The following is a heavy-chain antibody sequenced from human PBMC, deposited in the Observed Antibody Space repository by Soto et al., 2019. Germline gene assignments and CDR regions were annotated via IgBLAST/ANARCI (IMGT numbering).Heavy chain of an antibody. CDR1: GFTISSNA. J-gene: IGHJ4*02. D-gene: IGHD1-1*01. V-gene: IGHV3-23*01. Sequence: GGSLRLSCAASGFTISSNAMYWVRQAPGKGLEWVSAISDRGATTHYADSVKGRFTISRDTSKNTLYLQLNTLRADDTAVYYCAKDKPGTTAFDYWGQGTLVTVSS. CDR3: AKDKPGTTAFDY. CDR2: ISDRGATT.